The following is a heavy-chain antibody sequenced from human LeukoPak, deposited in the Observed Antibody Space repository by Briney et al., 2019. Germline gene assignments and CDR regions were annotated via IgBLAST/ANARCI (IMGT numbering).Heavy chain of an antibody. Sequence: SETLSLTCAVYGGSFSGYYWSWIRQPPGKGLEWIGEINHSGSTNYNPSLKSRVTISVDTSKNQFSLKLSSVTAADTAVYYCARCVEDIVVVPAAIPGFGNRFFDYWGQGTLVTVSS. V-gene: IGHV4-34*01. CDR3: ARCVEDIVVVPAAIPGFGNRFFDY. CDR2: INHSGST. J-gene: IGHJ4*02. D-gene: IGHD2-2*01. CDR1: GGSFSGYY.